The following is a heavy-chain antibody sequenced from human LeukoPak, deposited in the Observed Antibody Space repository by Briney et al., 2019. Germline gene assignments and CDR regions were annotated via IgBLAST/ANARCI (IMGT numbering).Heavy chain of an antibody. CDR1: AFTFSNYW. Sequence: GSLRLSCAASAFTFSNYWMHWVRQAPGKGLVWVSRISSDGSSTSYADSVKGRFAISRNNAKNTVFLQMNSLRAEDTAVYYCARSVTVAGTGSDFWGQGTLVTISS. CDR3: ARSVTVAGTGSDF. D-gene: IGHD6-19*01. CDR2: ISSDGSST. V-gene: IGHV3-74*01. J-gene: IGHJ4*02.